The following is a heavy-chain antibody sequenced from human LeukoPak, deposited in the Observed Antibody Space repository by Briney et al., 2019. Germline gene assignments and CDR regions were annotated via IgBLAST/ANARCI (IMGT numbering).Heavy chain of an antibody. J-gene: IGHJ6*03. CDR3: VREISGGYYYYYYMDV. CDR2: IWYDGSNK. V-gene: IGHV3-33*01. D-gene: IGHD3-10*01. CDR1: GFTFSSYG. Sequence: GGSLRLSCAASGFTFSSYGMHWVRQAPGKGLEWGAVIWYDGSNKYYAYSVKGRFNIYRDNSKNTLYLQMNSLRAEDTAVYYCVREISGGYYYYYYMDVWGKGTTVTVSS.